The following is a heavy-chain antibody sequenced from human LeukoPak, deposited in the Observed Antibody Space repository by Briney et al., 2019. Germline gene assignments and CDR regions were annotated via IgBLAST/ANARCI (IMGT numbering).Heavy chain of an antibody. CDR2: ISSSSYI. CDR1: GFTLCIHS. D-gene: IGHD5-12*01. J-gene: IGHJ4*02. V-gene: IGHV3-21*01. CDR3: ARALDIVATITPIDY. Sequence: LGDPLTLSRAPSGFTLCIHSMKDVPPAPEKGVEWVSSISSSSYIYYAHQVKGRFAISRHNTKNSLYLQMNSLRAEDTAVYYCARALDIVATITPIDYWGQGTLVTVSS.